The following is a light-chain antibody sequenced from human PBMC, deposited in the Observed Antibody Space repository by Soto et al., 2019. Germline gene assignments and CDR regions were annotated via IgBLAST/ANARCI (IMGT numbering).Light chain of an antibody. J-gene: IGLJ2*01. Sequence: QSVLTQPPSASGTPGQRVTISCSGSSSNIGSNYVYWYQHLPGAAPKLLIYSHNIRPSGVPDRFSGSTSGTSASLAISGLLSEDEADYHCAAWDDSLSGLVFGGGTKLTVL. CDR3: AAWDDSLSGLV. V-gene: IGLV1-47*02. CDR2: SHN. CDR1: SSNIGSNY.